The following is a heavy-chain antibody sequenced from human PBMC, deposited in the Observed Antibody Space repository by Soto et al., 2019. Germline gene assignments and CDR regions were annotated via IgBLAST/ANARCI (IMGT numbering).Heavy chain of an antibody. J-gene: IGHJ6*02. CDR2: IYYSGST. CDR3: ARGNVLVPAAMWALGMDV. D-gene: IGHD2-2*01. CDR1: GGSISSSSYY. V-gene: IGHV4-39*01. Sequence: SETLSVTCTVSGGSISSSSYYWGWIRQAPGKGLEWIGSIYYSGSTYYNPSLKSRVTISVDTSKNQFSLKLSSVTAADTAVYYCARGNVLVPAAMWALGMDVWGQGTTVT.